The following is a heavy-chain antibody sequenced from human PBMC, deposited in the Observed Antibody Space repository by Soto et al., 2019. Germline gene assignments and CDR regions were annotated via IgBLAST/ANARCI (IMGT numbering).Heavy chain of an antibody. D-gene: IGHD3-10*01. V-gene: IGHV3-30-3*01. J-gene: IGHJ6*02. CDR2: ISFDGSTE. CDR1: GLTFISYA. Sequence: QVQLVESGGGVVQPGRSLRLSCAASGLTFISYAMHWVRQAPGRGLEWVAVISFDGSTEYYADSVKGRFTISRDNSKNTVYLQMNSLRSEDTAVYYCARSRHGSGSYTHFYYGLDVWGQGTTVTVSS. CDR3: ARSRHGSGSYTHFYYGLDV.